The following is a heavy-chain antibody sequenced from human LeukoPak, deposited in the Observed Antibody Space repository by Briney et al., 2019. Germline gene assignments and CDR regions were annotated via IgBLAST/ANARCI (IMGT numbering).Heavy chain of an antibody. D-gene: IGHD2/OR15-2a*01. CDR3: ARDFYDGFALDY. Sequence: GGSLRLSCAASGFTFSSYGMHWVRQAPGKGLEWVSFIFSSSTYIYYTDSVKGRFTISRDNARNSLYLQMDNLRAEDTGVYYCARDFYDGFALDYWGQGTLVTVSS. CDR2: IFSSSTYI. CDR1: GFTFSSYG. V-gene: IGHV3-21*03. J-gene: IGHJ4*02.